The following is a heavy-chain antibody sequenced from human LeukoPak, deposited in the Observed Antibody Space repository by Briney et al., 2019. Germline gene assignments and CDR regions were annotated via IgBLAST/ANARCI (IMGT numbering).Heavy chain of an antibody. J-gene: IGHJ6*02. CDR3: ARAVVGAGYGMDV. CDR2: ISSSGSTI. V-gene: IGHV3-48*03. Sequence: GGSLTLSCAASGFTFSSYEMNWVRPAPEKGREWVSYISSSGSTIYYADSVKGRFTISRDNAKNSLYLQMNSLRAEDTAVYYCARAVVGAGYGMDVWGQGTTVTVSS. D-gene: IGHD1-26*01. CDR1: GFTFSSYE.